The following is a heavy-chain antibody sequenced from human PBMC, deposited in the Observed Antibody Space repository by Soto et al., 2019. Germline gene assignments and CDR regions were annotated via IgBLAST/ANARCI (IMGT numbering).Heavy chain of an antibody. CDR2: IDPSDSYT. V-gene: IGHV5-10-1*04. D-gene: IGHD4-17*01. Sequence: GESLKISCKGSGYSFTSYWISWVRQMPGKGLEWMGRIDPSDSYTNYSPSFQGQVTISADKSISTAYLQWSSLKASDTAMYYCARHGRTVTTGFDYWGQGTLVTVSS. CDR3: ARHGRTVTTGFDY. CDR1: GYSFTSYW. J-gene: IGHJ4*02.